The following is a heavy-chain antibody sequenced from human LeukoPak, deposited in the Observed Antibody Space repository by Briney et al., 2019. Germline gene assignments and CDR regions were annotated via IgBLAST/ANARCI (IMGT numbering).Heavy chain of an antibody. V-gene: IGHV4-31*03. CDR2: IYYSGST. Sequence: SQTLSLTRTVSGGSISSGGYYWSWIRQHPGKGREWIGYIYYSGSTYYNPSLKSRVTISVDTSKNQFSLKLSSVTAADTAVYYCARVVASNYYFDYWGQGTLVTVSS. D-gene: IGHD2-15*01. CDR3: ARVVASNYYFDY. J-gene: IGHJ4*02. CDR1: GGSISSGGYY.